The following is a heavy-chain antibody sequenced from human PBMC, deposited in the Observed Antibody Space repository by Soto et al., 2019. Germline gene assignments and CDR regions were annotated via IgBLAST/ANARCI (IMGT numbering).Heavy chain of an antibody. Sequence: GESLKISCKGSGYSFTSYGIGWVRQMPGKGLEWMGIIYPGDSDTRYSPSFQGQVTISADKSISTAYLQWSSLKASDTAMYYCARSITGTTRYYYGMDVWGQGTTVTVSS. V-gene: IGHV5-51*01. CDR2: IYPGDSDT. J-gene: IGHJ6*02. CDR3: ARSITGTTRYYYGMDV. CDR1: GYSFTSYG. D-gene: IGHD1-7*01.